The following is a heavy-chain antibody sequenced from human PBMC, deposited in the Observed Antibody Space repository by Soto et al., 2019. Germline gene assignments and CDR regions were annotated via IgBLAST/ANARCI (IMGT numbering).Heavy chain of an antibody. Sequence: GESLKISCKGSGYSFTSYWIGWVRQMPGKGLEWMGIIYPGDSDTRYSPSFQGQVTISADKSISTAYLQWSSLKASDTAMYYCARLGLYSSSWYDWFDPWGQGTLVTVSP. CDR3: ARLGLYSSSWYDWFDP. V-gene: IGHV5-51*01. CDR1: GYSFTSYW. CDR2: IYPGDSDT. D-gene: IGHD6-13*01. J-gene: IGHJ5*02.